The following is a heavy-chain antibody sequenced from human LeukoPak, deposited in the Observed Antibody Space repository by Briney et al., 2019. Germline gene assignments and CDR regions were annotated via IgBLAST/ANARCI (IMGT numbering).Heavy chain of an antibody. CDR1: GFTFSSYS. Sequence: GGSLRLSCAASGFTFSSYSMNWVRQAPGKGLEWVSAISGSGGSTYYADSVKGRFTISRDNSKNTLYLQMNSLRAEDTAVYYCAKVPHAWFGELSPPDYWGQGTLVTVSS. CDR2: ISGSGGST. CDR3: AKVPHAWFGELSPPDY. D-gene: IGHD3-10*01. J-gene: IGHJ4*02. V-gene: IGHV3-23*01.